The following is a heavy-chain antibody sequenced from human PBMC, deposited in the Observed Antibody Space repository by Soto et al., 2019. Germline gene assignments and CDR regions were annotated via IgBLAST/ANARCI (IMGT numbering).Heavy chain of an antibody. D-gene: IGHD2-2*01. Sequence: EVQLLDSGGGLVQPGGSLRLSCAASGFTFSNYAMSWVRQAPGKGLAWVSTISGNGGSTYYADSVKGRFTISRDNSKNMLVLQINSLRDDDSAVYYCAKRPASIITFDYWGQGTPVTVSS. V-gene: IGHV3-23*01. J-gene: IGHJ4*02. CDR2: ISGNGGST. CDR3: AKRPASIITFDY. CDR1: GFTFSNYA.